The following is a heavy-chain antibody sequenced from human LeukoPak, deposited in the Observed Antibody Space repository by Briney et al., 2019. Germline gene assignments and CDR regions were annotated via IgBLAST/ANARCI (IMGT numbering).Heavy chain of an antibody. V-gene: IGHV1-69*01. CDR3: ARVQRWLQFGYFDY. D-gene: IGHD5-24*01. CDR2: IIPIFGTA. J-gene: IGHJ4*02. Sequence: SVKVSCKASGGTFSSYAISWVRQAPGQGLEWMGGIIPIFGTANYAQKFQGRVTITADESTSTAYMELSSLRSEDTAVYYCARVQRWLQFGYFDYWGQGTLVTVSS. CDR1: GGTFSSYA.